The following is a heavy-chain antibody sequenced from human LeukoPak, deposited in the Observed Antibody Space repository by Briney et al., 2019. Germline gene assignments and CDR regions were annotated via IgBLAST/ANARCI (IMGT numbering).Heavy chain of an antibody. J-gene: IGHJ4*02. CDR3: ARDYYENIAHSHMLPF. D-gene: IGHD1-26*01. CDR2: IKQDGGES. Sequence: GGSLRLSCAASGFTFSSYWMTWVRQAPGKGLEWVANIKQDGGESYYVDSVKGRFTISRENAKNSLYLQMNNLRAEDTAVYYCARDYYENIAHSHMLPFWGQGTLITVSS. CDR1: GFTFSSYW. V-gene: IGHV3-7*03.